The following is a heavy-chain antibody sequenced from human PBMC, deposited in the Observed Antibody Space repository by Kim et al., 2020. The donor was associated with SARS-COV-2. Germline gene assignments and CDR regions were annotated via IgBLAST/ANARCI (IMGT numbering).Heavy chain of an antibody. D-gene: IGHD3-10*01. V-gene: IGHV3-43*01. CDR3: AKDATRHYTSGSYFDY. Sequence: DSVKGQFTISRDKSKNILYLQMNSLGTEDTALYCCAKDATRHYTSGSYFDYWGQGTLVTVSS. J-gene: IGHJ4*02.